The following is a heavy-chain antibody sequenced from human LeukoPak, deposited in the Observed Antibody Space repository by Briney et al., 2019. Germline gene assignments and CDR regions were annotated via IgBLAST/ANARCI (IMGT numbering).Heavy chain of an antibody. V-gene: IGHV4-34*01. Sequence: PSETLSLTCAVYGGSFSGYYWSWIRQPPGKGLEWIGEINHSGSTNYNPSLKSRVTISVDTSKNQFSLKLSSVTAADTAVYYCARQRCSSTSCYAIDAFDIWGQGTMVTVSS. J-gene: IGHJ3*02. CDR1: GGSFSGYY. CDR2: INHSGST. D-gene: IGHD2-2*01. CDR3: ARQRCSSTSCYAIDAFDI.